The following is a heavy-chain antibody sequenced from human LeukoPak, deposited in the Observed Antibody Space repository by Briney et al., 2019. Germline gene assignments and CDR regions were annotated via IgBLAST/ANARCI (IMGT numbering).Heavy chain of an antibody. J-gene: IGHJ5*02. CDR1: GSSIDTTIYF. CDR2: IYYNGDT. Sequence: SETLSLTCSVSGSSIDTTIYFWGWLRQPPGKGLEWIGNIYYNGDTYYNPSLESRVTLSMDTSKNRFSLRLSSVTAADTAVYYCARTLSARDWFDPWGQGTLVTVSS. D-gene: IGHD3-3*02. CDR3: ARTLSARDWFDP. V-gene: IGHV4-39*02.